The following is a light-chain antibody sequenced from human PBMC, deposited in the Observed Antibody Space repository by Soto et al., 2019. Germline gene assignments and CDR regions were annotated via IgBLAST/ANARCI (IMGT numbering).Light chain of an antibody. CDR3: QQYGSSIFT. Sequence: EIVLMQSPGTLSLSPGERATLSCRASQSVSSSYLGWYQQKPGQAPRLLIYGASTRATGIPDRFSGSGSGTDFTLTISRLEPEDFAVYYCQQYGSSIFTFGPGTKVDIK. CDR1: QSVSSSY. V-gene: IGKV3-20*01. J-gene: IGKJ3*01. CDR2: GAS.